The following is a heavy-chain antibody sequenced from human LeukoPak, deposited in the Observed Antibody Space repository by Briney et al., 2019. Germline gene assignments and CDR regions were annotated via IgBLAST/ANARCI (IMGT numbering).Heavy chain of an antibody. J-gene: IGHJ3*02. CDR2: INPSGGST. Sequence: ASVKVSCKASGYTFASYYMHWVRQAPGQGLEWMGIINPSGGSTSYAQKFQGRVTMTRDTSTSTVYMELSSLRSEDTAVYYCARVTYYDSSIDAFDIWGQGTMVTVSS. CDR1: GYTFASYY. CDR3: ARVTYYDSSIDAFDI. V-gene: IGHV1-46*01. D-gene: IGHD3-22*01.